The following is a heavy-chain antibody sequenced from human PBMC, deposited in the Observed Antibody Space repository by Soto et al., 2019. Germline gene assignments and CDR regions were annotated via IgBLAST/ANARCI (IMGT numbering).Heavy chain of an antibody. CDR2: IKQDGSEK. CDR1: GFTFSSYW. J-gene: IGHJ4*02. D-gene: IGHD2-15*01. CDR3: SRDVVVGAKALNY. V-gene: IGHV3-7*01. Sequence: GALRLSCAASGFTFSSYWMSWVRQAPGKGLEWVANIKQDGSEKYYVDSVKGRFTISRDNAKNSLYLQMNSLRVEDTAVYFCSRDVVVGAKALNYWGQGALVTVSS.